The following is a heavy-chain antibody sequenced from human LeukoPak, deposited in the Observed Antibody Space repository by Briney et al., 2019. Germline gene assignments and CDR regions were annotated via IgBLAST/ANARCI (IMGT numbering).Heavy chain of an antibody. CDR3: AKDPGSGSYHWEGFDY. CDR1: GFTFSSYA. J-gene: IGHJ4*02. V-gene: IGHV3-30-3*01. Sequence: GGSLRLSCAASGFTFSSYAMHWVRQAPGKGLEWVAVISYDGSNKYYADSVKGRFTISRDNAKNSLYLQMNSLRAEDTALYYCAKDPGSGSYHWEGFDYWGQGTLVTVSS. CDR2: ISYDGSNK. D-gene: IGHD1-26*01.